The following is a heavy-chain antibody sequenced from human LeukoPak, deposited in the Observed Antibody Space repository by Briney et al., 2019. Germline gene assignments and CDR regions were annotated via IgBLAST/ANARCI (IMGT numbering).Heavy chain of an antibody. CDR2: ISGGGGST. V-gene: IGHV3-23*01. J-gene: IGHJ5*02. CDR1: GLTFSTYS. Sequence: GGSLRLSCAASGLTFSTYSMNWLRQAPGKGLEWVSGISGGGGSTYYADSVKGRFTISRDNSKNTLYLQMDSLRAEDTALYYCAKGSGINHYHWIDPWGQGTLVTVSS. D-gene: IGHD1-14*01. CDR3: AKGSGINHYHWIDP.